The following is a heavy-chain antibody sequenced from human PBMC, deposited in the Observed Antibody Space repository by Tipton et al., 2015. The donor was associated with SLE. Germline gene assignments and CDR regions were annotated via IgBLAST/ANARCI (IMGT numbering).Heavy chain of an antibody. CDR1: GGSISSSSYY. D-gene: IGHD6-13*01. J-gene: IGHJ6*02. Sequence: TLSLTCTVSGGSISSSSYYWGWIRQPPGKGLEWIGYIYYSGSTNYNPSLKRRVTISVDTSKNQFSLKLSSVTAADTAVYYCARAKQPGGMDVWGQGTTVTVSS. CDR3: ARAKQPGGMDV. V-gene: IGHV4-61*05. CDR2: IYYSGST.